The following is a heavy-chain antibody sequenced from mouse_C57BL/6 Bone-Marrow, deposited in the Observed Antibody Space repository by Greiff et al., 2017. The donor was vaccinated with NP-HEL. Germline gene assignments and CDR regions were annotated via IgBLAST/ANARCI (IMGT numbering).Heavy chain of an antibody. CDR2: IRNKANGYTT. Sequence: EVHLVESGGGLVQPGGSLSLSCAASGFTFTDYYMSWVRQPPGKALEWLGFIRNKANGYTTEYSASVKGRFTISRDNSQSILYLQMNALRAEDSATYYCARSYYDYDADYWGQGTTLTVSS. J-gene: IGHJ2*01. CDR1: GFTFTDYY. V-gene: IGHV7-3*01. D-gene: IGHD2-4*01. CDR3: ARSYYDYDADY.